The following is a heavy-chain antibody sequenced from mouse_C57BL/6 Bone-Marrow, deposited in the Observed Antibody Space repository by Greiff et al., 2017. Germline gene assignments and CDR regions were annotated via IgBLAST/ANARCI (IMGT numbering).Heavy chain of an antibody. CDR3: ATYDYDLRRGYFDV. V-gene: IGHV1-64*01. Sequence: QVQLQQPGAELVKPGASVKLSCKASGYTFTSYWMYWVKQRPGQGLEWIGMIHPNSGSTNYNEKFKSKATLTVDKSSSTAYMQHSSLTSEDSAVYYFATYDYDLRRGYFDVWGTGTTVTVSS. D-gene: IGHD2-4*01. CDR2: IHPNSGST. CDR1: GYTFTSYW. J-gene: IGHJ1*03.